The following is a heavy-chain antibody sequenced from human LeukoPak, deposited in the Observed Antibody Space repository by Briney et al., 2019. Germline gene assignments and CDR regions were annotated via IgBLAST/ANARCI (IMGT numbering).Heavy chain of an antibody. Sequence: GGSLRLSCAASGFTFSSYAMSWVRQAPGKGLEWVSAISGSGGSTYYADSVKGRFAISRDNSKNSLYLQMNSLRAEDTAVYYCARGGGYGYSSGWYYMDVWGKGTTVTVSS. CDR1: GFTFSSYA. D-gene: IGHD6-19*01. V-gene: IGHV3-23*01. J-gene: IGHJ6*03. CDR3: ARGGGYGYSSGWYYMDV. CDR2: ISGSGGST.